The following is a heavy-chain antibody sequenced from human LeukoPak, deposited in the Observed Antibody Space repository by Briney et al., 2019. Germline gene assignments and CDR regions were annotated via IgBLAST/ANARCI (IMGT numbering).Heavy chain of an antibody. CDR2: IRGSGGSA. V-gene: IGHV3-23*01. D-gene: IGHD6-19*01. CDR3: AKTGYSSGWYRIWDY. Sequence: GGSLRLSCAASGFTFSSFEMSWVRQAPGKGLEWVSAIRGSGGSAYYADSVKGRFTISRDNSRNSLSLQLNSLGAEDTALYYCAKTGYSSGWYRIWDYWGQGTLVTVSS. J-gene: IGHJ4*02. CDR1: GFTFSSFE.